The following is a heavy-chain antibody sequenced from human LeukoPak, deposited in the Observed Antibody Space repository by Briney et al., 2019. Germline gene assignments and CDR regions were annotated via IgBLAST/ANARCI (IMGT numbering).Heavy chain of an antibody. D-gene: IGHD7-27*01. CDR3: AGRIASTWGSIDY. J-gene: IGHJ4*02. V-gene: IGHV3-74*01. CDR1: GFTFSSYW. CDR2: IYTDGSST. Sequence: PGGSLRLSCAASGFTFSSYWMYWVRQAPGKGLVWVSRIYTDGSSTSYADSVKGRFTISRDNAKNTLYLQMNSLRAEDTAVYYCAGRIASTWGSIDYWGQGTLVTVSS.